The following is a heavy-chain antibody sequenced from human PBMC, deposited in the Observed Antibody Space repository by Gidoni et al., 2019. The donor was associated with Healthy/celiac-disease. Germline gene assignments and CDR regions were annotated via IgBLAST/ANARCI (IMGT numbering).Heavy chain of an antibody. CDR3: ARLTAYSSSWYPINYFDY. Sequence: EVQLVQSGAEVKKPGESLRISRTGSGYSFTSYWTDWVRQMPGKGLEWMGSIYPGDSDTRYSPSFQGQVTISADKSISTAYLQWSSLKASDTAMYYCARLTAYSSSWYPINYFDYWGQGTLVTVSS. J-gene: IGHJ4*02. V-gene: IGHV5-51*01. CDR1: GYSFTSYW. D-gene: IGHD6-13*01. CDR2: IYPGDSDT.